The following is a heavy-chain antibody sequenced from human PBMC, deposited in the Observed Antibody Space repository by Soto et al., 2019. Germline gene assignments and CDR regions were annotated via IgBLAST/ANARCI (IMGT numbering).Heavy chain of an antibody. CDR1: GFTSSSYA. J-gene: IGHJ6*02. D-gene: IGHD3-3*01. V-gene: IGHV3-23*01. CDR2: ISGSGGST. Sequence: GGSLRLSCAASGFTSSSYAMSWVRQAPGKGLEWVSAISGSGGSTYYADSVKGRFTISRDNSKNTLYLQMNSLRAEDTAVYYCAKGLKYYDFWSGYSDPGYYGMDVWGQGTTVTVSS. CDR3: AKGLKYYDFWSGYSDPGYYGMDV.